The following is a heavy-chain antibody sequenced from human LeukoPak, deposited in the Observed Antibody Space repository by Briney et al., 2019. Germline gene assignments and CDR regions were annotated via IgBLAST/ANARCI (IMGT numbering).Heavy chain of an antibody. V-gene: IGHV1-69*04. CDR3: ARDLSSWYTEYCYYYGMDV. CDR2: IIPIVGIA. Sequence: GASVKVSCKASGGTFSSYAISWVRQAPGQGLEWMGRIIPIVGIANYAQKFQGRVTITADKSTSTAYMELSSLRSEDTAVYYCARDLSSWYTEYCYYYGMDVWGRGTTVTVSS. J-gene: IGHJ6*02. CDR1: GGTFSSYA. D-gene: IGHD6-13*01.